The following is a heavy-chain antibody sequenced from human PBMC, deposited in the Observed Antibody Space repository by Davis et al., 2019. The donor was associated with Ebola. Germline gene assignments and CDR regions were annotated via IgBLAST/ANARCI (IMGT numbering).Heavy chain of an antibody. D-gene: IGHD3-9*01. CDR2: VDPKAGKT. J-gene: IGHJ6*02. CDR1: GYSFSDYY. Sequence: ASVTVSCKGSGYSFSDYYMHWVQGAPGKGLEWVGLVDPKAGKTVYAEQFQDRVTITADKSTDTVYMELSSLRYEDTAVYYCATLDILTAYVSYAMDVWGQGTTVTVS. CDR3: ATLDILTAYVSYAMDV. V-gene: IGHV1-69-2*01.